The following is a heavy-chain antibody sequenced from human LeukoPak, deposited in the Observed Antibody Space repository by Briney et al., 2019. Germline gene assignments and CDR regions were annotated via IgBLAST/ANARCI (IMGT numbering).Heavy chain of an antibody. CDR2: IYFSGRT. Sequence: SETLSLTCTVSGGSIRITSYYWGWIRQSPGREPEWIGSIYFSGRTHYNPSLESRVTISVDTSNNQFSLRLNSVTAADTAVYFCARGWFGEFSLVYYYYGLDVWGRGKTVTVSS. CDR1: GGSIRITSYY. J-gene: IGHJ6*02. V-gene: IGHV4-39*07. CDR3: ARGWFGEFSLVYYYYGLDV. D-gene: IGHD3-10*01.